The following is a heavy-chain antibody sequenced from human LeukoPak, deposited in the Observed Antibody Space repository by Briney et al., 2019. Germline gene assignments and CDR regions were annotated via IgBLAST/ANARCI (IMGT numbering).Heavy chain of an antibody. J-gene: IGHJ4*02. CDR2: IYYSGST. CDR1: GGSISSSSYY. CDR3: ASRGGRWFGELSQDY. V-gene: IGHV4-39*01. D-gene: IGHD3-10*01. Sequence: PSETLSLTCTVSGGSISSSSYYWGWIRQPPGKGLEWIGSIYYSGSTYYNPSLKSRVTISVDTSKNQSSLKLSSVTAADTAVHYCASRGGRWFGELSQDYWGQGTLVTVSS.